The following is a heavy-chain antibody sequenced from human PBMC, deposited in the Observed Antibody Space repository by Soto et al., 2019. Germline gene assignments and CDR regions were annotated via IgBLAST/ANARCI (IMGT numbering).Heavy chain of an antibody. D-gene: IGHD2-2*01. J-gene: IGHJ6*02. V-gene: IGHV1-69*13. Sequence: SVKVSCKASGGTFSSYAISWVRQAPGQGLEWMGGIIPIFGTANYAQKFQGRVTITADESTSTAYMGLSSLRSEDTAVYYCARAASGSVVVPAAMGLGYGMDVWGQGTTVTVSS. CDR3: ARAASGSVVVPAAMGLGYGMDV. CDR1: GGTFSSYA. CDR2: IIPIFGTA.